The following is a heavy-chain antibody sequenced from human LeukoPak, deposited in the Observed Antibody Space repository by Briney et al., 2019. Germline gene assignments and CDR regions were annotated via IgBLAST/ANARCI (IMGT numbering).Heavy chain of an antibody. Sequence: GGSLRLSCAASGFTFSSYAMTWVRQAPGKGLEWVSGISGRGGSTCYADSVKGRFTISRDNSKNTLYLQMNSLRAEDTAVYYCAKDGAGDWPDAFDIWGQGTKVTVSS. CDR3: AKDGAGDWPDAFDI. J-gene: IGHJ3*02. D-gene: IGHD2-21*02. CDR1: GFTFSSYA. CDR2: ISGRGGST. V-gene: IGHV3-23*01.